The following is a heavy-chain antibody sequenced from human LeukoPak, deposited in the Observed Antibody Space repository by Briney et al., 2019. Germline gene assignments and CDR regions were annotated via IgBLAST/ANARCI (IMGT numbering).Heavy chain of an antibody. CDR3: AKGGGYGDYEFDY. CDR2: ISGSGGST. D-gene: IGHD4-17*01. CDR1: GFTFSSYT. Sequence: GGSLRLSCAASGFTFSSYTMSWVRQAPGKGLEWVSAISGSGGSTYYADSVKGRFTISRDNSKNTLYLQMNSLRAEDTAVYYCAKGGGYGDYEFDYWGQGTLVTVSS. J-gene: IGHJ4*02. V-gene: IGHV3-23*01.